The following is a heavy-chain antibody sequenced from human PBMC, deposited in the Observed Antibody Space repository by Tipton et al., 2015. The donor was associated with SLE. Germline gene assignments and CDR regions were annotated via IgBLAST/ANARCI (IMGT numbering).Heavy chain of an antibody. CDR2: INHSGST. CDR1: GGSFSGYY. Sequence: TLSLTCAVSGGSFSGYYWSWIRQPPGKGLEWIGEINHSGSTNYNPSLKSRVTISVDTSKNQFSLKLSSVTAADTAVYYCARHSRGRGGATPFDYWGQGTLVTVSS. CDR3: ARHSRGRGGATPFDY. D-gene: IGHD1-26*01. J-gene: IGHJ4*02. V-gene: IGHV4-34*01.